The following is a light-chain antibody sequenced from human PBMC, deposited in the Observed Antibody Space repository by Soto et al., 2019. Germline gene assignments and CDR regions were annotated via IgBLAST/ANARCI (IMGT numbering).Light chain of an antibody. Sequence: EIVLTQSPAPLSLSQGERATLSCRASQSVSNYLAWFQQTPGQAPRLLIYDASNRATGIPARFSGSGSGTDFTLTISSLEPEDLAVYYCQQRSSWPLLTCGGGTKVEI. CDR3: QQRSSWPLLT. V-gene: IGKV3-11*01. CDR2: DAS. CDR1: QSVSNY. J-gene: IGKJ4*01.